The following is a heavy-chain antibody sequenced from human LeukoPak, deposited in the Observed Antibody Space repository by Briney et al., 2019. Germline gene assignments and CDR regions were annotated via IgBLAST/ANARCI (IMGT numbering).Heavy chain of an antibody. Sequence: GSLRLSCAASGFTFSSYSMNWVRQAPGKGLEWIGEINHSGSTNYNPSLKSRVTISVDTSKNQFSLKLSSVTAADTAVYYCARGRDFWSGYYYYMDVWGKGTTVTVSS. D-gene: IGHD3-3*01. CDR3: ARGRDFWSGYYYYMDV. V-gene: IGHV4-34*01. CDR1: GFTFSSYS. CDR2: INHSGST. J-gene: IGHJ6*03.